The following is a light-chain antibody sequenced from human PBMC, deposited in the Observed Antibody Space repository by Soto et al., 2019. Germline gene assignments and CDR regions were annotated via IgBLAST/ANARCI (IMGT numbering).Light chain of an antibody. CDR1: QSISSW. CDR3: QQYNSYSTWT. Sequence: DIQMTQSPSTLSASVGDRVTITCRASQSISSWLAWYQQKPGKAPKFLIYKASILEIGVPSRFSGSGSGTEFTLTISSLQPDDFATYYCQQYNSYSTWTFGQGTKVEIK. CDR2: KAS. J-gene: IGKJ1*01. V-gene: IGKV1-5*03.